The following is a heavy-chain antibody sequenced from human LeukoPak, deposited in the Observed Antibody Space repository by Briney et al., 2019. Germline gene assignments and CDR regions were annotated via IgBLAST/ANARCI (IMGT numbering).Heavy chain of an antibody. Sequence: SETLSLTRAVYGGSFSGYYWSWIRQPPGKGLEWIGEINHSGSTNYNPSLKSRVTISVDTSKNQFSLKLSSVTAADTAVYYCARGPMVDYYDGSGYYYFDSWGQGTLVTVSS. CDR1: GGSFSGYY. J-gene: IGHJ4*02. CDR3: ARGPMVDYYDGSGYYYFDS. CDR2: INHSGST. D-gene: IGHD3-22*01. V-gene: IGHV4-34*01.